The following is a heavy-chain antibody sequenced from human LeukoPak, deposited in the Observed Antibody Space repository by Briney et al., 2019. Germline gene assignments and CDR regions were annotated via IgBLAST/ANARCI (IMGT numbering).Heavy chain of an antibody. CDR3: ARDIVVVPAAISYYYYYYMDV. J-gene: IGHJ6*03. V-gene: IGHV3-21*01. CDR2: ISSSSSYI. Sequence: GGSLRLSCAASGFTFSSYSMNWVRQAPGKRLEWVSSISSSSSYIYYADSVKGRFTISRDNAKNSLYLQMNSLRAEDTAVYYCARDIVVVPAAISYYYYYYMDVWGKGTTVTVSS. D-gene: IGHD2-2*01. CDR1: GFTFSSYS.